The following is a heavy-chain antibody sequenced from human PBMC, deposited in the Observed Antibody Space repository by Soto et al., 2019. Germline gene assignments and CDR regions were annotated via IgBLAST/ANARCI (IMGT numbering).Heavy chain of an antibody. Sequence: GGSLRLSCAASGFTFSNAWMSWVRQAPGKGLEWVGRIKGEADGGTTDYAAPVKGRITISRDHSKDTLYLQMNSLKTEDTAVYYCTTGLSNGRYDPFDIWGQGTMVT. D-gene: IGHD2-8*01. J-gene: IGHJ3*02. CDR1: GFTFSNAW. V-gene: IGHV3-15*01. CDR3: TTGLSNGRYDPFDI. CDR2: IKGEADGGTT.